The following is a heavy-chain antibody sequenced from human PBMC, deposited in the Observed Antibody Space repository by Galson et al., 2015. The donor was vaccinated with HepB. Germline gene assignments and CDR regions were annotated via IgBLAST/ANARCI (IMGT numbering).Heavy chain of an antibody. CDR2: ISSSSSCI. J-gene: IGHJ4*02. CDR1: GFTFSSYS. D-gene: IGHD3-10*01. CDR3: ARVLTMVRGVTGY. V-gene: IGHV3-21*01. Sequence: SLRLSCAASGFTFSSYSMNWVRQAPGKGLEWVSSISSSSSCISYADSVKGRFTISRDNAKNSLYLQMNSLRAEDTAVYYCARVLTMVRGVTGYWGQGTLVTVSS.